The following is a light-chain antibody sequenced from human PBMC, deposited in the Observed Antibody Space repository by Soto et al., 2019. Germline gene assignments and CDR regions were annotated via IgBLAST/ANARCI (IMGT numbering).Light chain of an antibody. Sequence: QSVLTQSPSASAPLGASVKLTCTLSSGHSNSPITWHQQQPEKGPHYLMKVNSDGSHSKGEGIPDRFSGSSSGAERYLTISSLQSEDEGDYYCQAWVTGIQVFGTGTKLTVL. V-gene: IGLV4-69*02. J-gene: IGLJ1*01. CDR2: VNSDGSH. CDR3: QAWVTGIQV. CDR1: SGHSNSP.